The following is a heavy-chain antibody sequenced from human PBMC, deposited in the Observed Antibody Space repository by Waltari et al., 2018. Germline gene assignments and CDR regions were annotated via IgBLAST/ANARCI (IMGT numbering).Heavy chain of an antibody. J-gene: IGHJ4*02. D-gene: IGHD5-18*01. CDR3: ARVSLIYSYFDY. V-gene: IGHV3-53*01. CDR1: GFTVSSNY. CDR2: IYSGGST. Sequence: EVQLVESGGGLIQPGGSLRLSCAASGFTVSSNYMSWVRQAPGKGLGWVSVIYSGGSTYDADSGKGRFTISRDNAKNTLYLQMNSLRAEDTAVYYCARVSLIYSYFDYWGQGTLVTVSS.